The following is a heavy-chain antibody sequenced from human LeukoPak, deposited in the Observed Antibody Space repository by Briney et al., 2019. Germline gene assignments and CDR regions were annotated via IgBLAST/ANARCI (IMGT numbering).Heavy chain of an antibody. CDR3: ARSALGYCSSTSCLYAFDI. V-gene: IGHV3-30*04. Sequence: GRSLRLSCAASGFTFSSYAMHWVRQAPGKGLEWVAVISYDGSNKYYADSVKGRFTISRDNSKNTLYLQMNSLRAEDTAVYYCARSALGYCSSTSCLYAFDIWGQGTMATVSS. J-gene: IGHJ3*02. D-gene: IGHD2-2*01. CDR2: ISYDGSNK. CDR1: GFTFSSYA.